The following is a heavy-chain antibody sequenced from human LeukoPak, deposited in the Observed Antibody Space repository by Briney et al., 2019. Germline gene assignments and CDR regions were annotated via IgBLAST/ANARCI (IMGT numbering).Heavy chain of an antibody. CDR2: IYSGGST. Sequence: GGSLRLSCAASGFTVSSNYMSWVRQAPGKGLEWVSIIYSGGSTFYADSVRGRFTVPRDSSKNTLYLQMNSLRAEDTAVYYCARDGYSYGRGYMDVWGKGTTVTVSS. CDR1: GFTVSSNY. CDR3: ARDGYSYGRGYMDV. V-gene: IGHV3-53*01. D-gene: IGHD5-18*01. J-gene: IGHJ6*03.